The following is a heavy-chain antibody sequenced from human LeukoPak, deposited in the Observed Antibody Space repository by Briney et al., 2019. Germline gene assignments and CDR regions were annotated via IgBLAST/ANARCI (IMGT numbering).Heavy chain of an antibody. J-gene: IGHJ4*02. V-gene: IGHV3-7*01. CDR2: IKQDGSEK. CDR1: GFTFSSYR. D-gene: IGHD4-17*01. Sequence: GGSLRLSCAASGFTFSSYRMNWVRQAPGKGLEWVANIKQDGSEKYYVDSVKGRFTISRDNAKNSLYLQMNSLRAEDTAVYYCARDGYYGYFDYWGQGTLVTVSS. CDR3: ARDGYYGYFDY.